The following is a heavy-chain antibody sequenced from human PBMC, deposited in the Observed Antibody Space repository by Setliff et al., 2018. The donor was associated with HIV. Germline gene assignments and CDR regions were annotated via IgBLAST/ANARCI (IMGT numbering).Heavy chain of an antibody. J-gene: IGHJ1*01. Sequence: GGSLRLSCSASGFPFADFPMSWVRQVPGKGLEWVGFIRSKLYGGTAEYAASVRGRFIISRDDSRSTAYLQMNSLKTEDTAIYYCTRVSSGYYDTSGYPQYFQHWGQGTLVTSPQ. V-gene: IGHV3-49*04. CDR3: TRVSSGYYDTSGYPQYFQH. D-gene: IGHD3-22*01. CDR2: IRSKLYGGTA. CDR1: GFPFADFP.